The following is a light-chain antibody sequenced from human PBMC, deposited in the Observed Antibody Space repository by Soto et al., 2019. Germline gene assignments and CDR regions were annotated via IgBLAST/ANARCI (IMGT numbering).Light chain of an antibody. CDR2: GNN. CDR1: SSNIGTGYD. J-gene: IGLJ2*01. V-gene: IGLV1-40*01. CDR3: QSYDSSLIGSV. Sequence: QAVVTQPPSVSGAPGQRVTISCTGSSSNIGTGYDVHWYQQLPGTPPKLLIYGNNNRPSGVPDRFSGSKSGTSASLAITGLQAEDEADYYCQSYDSSLIGSVFGGGTKVTVL.